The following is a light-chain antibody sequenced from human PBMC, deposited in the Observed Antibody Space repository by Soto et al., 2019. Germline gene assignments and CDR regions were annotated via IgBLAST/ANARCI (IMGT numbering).Light chain of an antibody. CDR1: HDISNY. CDR3: QKYNSAPRLT. Sequence: DIQLTQSPSSLSASVGDRVTITCRASHDISNYLAWYQQKSGKVPKLLIYAASTLQSGVPSRFSGSGSGTDFTLTISSLQPEDVATYYCQKYNSAPRLTFGGGTKVEI. CDR2: AAS. V-gene: IGKV1-27*01. J-gene: IGKJ4*01.